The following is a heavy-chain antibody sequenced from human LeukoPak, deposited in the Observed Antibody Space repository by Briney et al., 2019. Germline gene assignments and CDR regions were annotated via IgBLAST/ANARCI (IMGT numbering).Heavy chain of an antibody. D-gene: IGHD2-2*01. CDR3: ARSKAHLSTSWYGNWFDP. CDR2: IYHSEDT. CDR1: GYSVSSGYY. V-gene: IGHV4-38-2*02. J-gene: IGHJ5*02. Sequence: SETLSLTCTVSGYSVSSGYYWGWIRQPPGKGLEWIASIYHSEDTYYNPSLRSRVTISLDTSKNQLSLKLSSVTAADTAVYYCARSKAHLSTSWYGNWFDPWGQGTLVTVSS.